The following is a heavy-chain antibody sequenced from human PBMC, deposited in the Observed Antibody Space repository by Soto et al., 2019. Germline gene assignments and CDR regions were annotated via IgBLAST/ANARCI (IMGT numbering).Heavy chain of an antibody. Sequence: GGCLRLSCEASGFTISGCSMNWVRQAPGKGLEWLAYITIRTGNTVYADSVRGRFTISADNAENSVFLQMNSLRDEDTAVYFCVRDRDIYRDMVHADLWGQGTLVTVSS. CDR3: VRDRDIYRDMVHADL. CDR2: ITIRTGNT. D-gene: IGHD5-18*01. J-gene: IGHJ4*01. V-gene: IGHV3-48*02. CDR1: GFTISGCS.